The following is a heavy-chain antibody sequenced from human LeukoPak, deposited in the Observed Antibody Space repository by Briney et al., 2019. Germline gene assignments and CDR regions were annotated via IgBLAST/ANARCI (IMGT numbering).Heavy chain of an antibody. Sequence: GGSLRLSCAASGFTFDDYGMSWVRQAPGKGLEWVSGINWNGGSTGYADSVKGRFTISRDNAKHFLYLQMNSLRAEDTALYYCARDRRYRGSYVGDAFDIWGQGTMVTVSS. CDR3: ARDRRYRGSYVGDAFDI. CDR2: INWNGGST. J-gene: IGHJ3*02. V-gene: IGHV3-20*04. CDR1: GFTFDDYG. D-gene: IGHD1-26*01.